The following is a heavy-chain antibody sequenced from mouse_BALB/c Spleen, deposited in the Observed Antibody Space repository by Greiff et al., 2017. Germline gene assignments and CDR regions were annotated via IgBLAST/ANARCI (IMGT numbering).Heavy chain of an antibody. CDR1: GYAFSSYW. CDR3: ARSPIYYYGRGYFDV. CDR2: IYPGDGDT. D-gene: IGHD1-1*01. J-gene: IGHJ1*01. V-gene: IGHV1-80*01. Sequence: VKLVESGAELVRPGSSVKISCKASGYAFSSYWMNWVKQRPGQGLEWIGQIYPGDGDTNYNGKFKGKATLTADKSSSTAYMQLSSLTSEDSAVYFCARSPIYYYGRGYFDVWGAGTTVTVSS.